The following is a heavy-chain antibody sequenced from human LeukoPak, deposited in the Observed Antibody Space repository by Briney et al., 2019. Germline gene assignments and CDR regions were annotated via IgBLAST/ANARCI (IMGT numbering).Heavy chain of an antibody. J-gene: IGHJ4*02. CDR2: INTNTGNP. V-gene: IGHV7-4-1*02. CDR1: GYTFTSYT. D-gene: IGHD6-19*01. CDR3: ARGNRAVGVDS. Sequence: ASVKVSCKASGYTFTSYTLNWVRQAPGQGLEWMGWINTNTGNPTYAQGFTGRFVFSLDTSVSTAYLQISSLKTEDTAVYFCARGNRAVGVDSWGQGTLVTVSS.